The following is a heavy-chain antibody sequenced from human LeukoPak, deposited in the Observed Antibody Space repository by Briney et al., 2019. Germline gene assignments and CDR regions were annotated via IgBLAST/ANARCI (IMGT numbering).Heavy chain of an antibody. V-gene: IGHV4-59*12. CDR2: IYYSGST. J-gene: IGHJ3*02. D-gene: IGHD1-14*01. CDR3: AGGTNQVGNDALDI. CDR1: GGSISSYY. Sequence: SETLSLTCTVSGGSISSYYWSWIRQPPGKGLEWIGYIYYSGSTNYNPSLKSRVTISVDTSKNQFSLKLSSVTAADTAVYYCAGGTNQVGNDALDIWGQGTMVTVSS.